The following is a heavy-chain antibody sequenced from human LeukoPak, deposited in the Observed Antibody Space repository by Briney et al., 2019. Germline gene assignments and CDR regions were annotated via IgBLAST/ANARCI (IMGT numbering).Heavy chain of an antibody. J-gene: IGHJ4*02. V-gene: IGHV5-51*01. CDR3: ARGRGGSGSYYNRKYFDY. Sequence: GESLKISCKGSGYSFTSYWIGWVRQMPGKGLEWMGIIYPGDSDTRYSPSFQGQVTISADKSISTAHLQWSSLKASDTAMYYCARGRGGSGSYYNRKYFDYWGQGTLVTVSS. D-gene: IGHD3-10*01. CDR1: GYSFTSYW. CDR2: IYPGDSDT.